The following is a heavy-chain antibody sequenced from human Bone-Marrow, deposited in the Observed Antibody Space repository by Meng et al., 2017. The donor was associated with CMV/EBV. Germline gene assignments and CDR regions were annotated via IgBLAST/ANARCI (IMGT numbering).Heavy chain of an antibody. D-gene: IGHD2-2*01. J-gene: IGHJ4*02. Sequence: LSLTCAASGFTFSSYAMSWVRQAPGEGLEWVSVIYSGGSSTYYADSVKGRFTISRDNSKNTLYLQMNSLRAEDTAVYYCARAPERYCSSTSCYQGDYWGQGTLVTVSS. CDR3: ARAPERYCSSTSCYQGDY. V-gene: IGHV3-23*03. CDR1: GFTFSSYA. CDR2: IYSGGSST.